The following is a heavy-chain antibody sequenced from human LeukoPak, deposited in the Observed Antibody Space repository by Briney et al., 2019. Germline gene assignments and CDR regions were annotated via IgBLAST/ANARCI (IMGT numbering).Heavy chain of an antibody. CDR2: ISAYNSNT. CDR3: ARELYCSSTSCYSDYYYYGMDV. CDR1: GHTFTSYG. J-gene: IGHJ6*02. Sequence: ASVKVSCKASGHTFTSYGISWVRQAPGQGLEWMGWISAYNSNTNYAQKLQGRVTMTTDTSTSTAYMELRSLRSDDTAVYYCARELYCSSTSCYSDYYYYGMDVWGQGTTVTVSS. D-gene: IGHD2-2*01. V-gene: IGHV1-18*01.